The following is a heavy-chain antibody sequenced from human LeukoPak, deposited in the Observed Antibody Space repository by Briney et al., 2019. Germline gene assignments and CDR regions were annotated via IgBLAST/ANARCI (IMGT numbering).Heavy chain of an antibody. CDR2: IYYSGST. CDR1: GDSISNYY. CDR3: ARANLWFGELFNGWFDP. J-gene: IGHJ5*02. Sequence: PSETLSLTCTVSGDSISNYYWSWIRQPPGKGLEWIGYIYYSGSTNYNPSLKSRVTISVDTSKNQFSLKLSSVTAADTAVYYCARANLWFGELFNGWFDPWGQGTLVTVSS. D-gene: IGHD3-10*01. V-gene: IGHV4-59*01.